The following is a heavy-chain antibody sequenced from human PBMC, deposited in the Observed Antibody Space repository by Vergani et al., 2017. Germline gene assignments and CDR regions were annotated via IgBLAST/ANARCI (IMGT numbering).Heavy chain of an antibody. V-gene: IGHV3-66*02. CDR2: IYSGGST. CDR3: ARNMADFWSGYYPLNWFDP. J-gene: IGHJ5*02. D-gene: IGHD3-3*01. Sequence: EVQLVESGGGLVQPGGSLRLSCAASGFTVSSNYMSWVRQAPGKGLEWVSVIYSGGSTYYAESVKGRFTISRDNSKNTLYLQMNSLRAEDTAVYYCARNMADFWSGYYPLNWFDPWGQGTLVTVSS. CDR1: GFTVSSNY.